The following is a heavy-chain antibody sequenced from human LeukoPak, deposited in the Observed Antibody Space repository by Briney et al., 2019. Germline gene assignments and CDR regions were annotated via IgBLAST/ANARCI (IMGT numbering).Heavy chain of an antibody. CDR3: TRETGSYHGNDY. D-gene: IGHD1-26*01. J-gene: IGHJ4*02. Sequence: ASVKVPCKASGHTFTGYYMHWVRQAPGQGLEWMGRINPNNGATNYAQKLQGRVTITGDTSISTAYMELSSLRSDDTAVYYCTRETGSYHGNDYWGQGTLVTVSS. V-gene: IGHV1-2*06. CDR2: INPNNGAT. CDR1: GHTFTGYY.